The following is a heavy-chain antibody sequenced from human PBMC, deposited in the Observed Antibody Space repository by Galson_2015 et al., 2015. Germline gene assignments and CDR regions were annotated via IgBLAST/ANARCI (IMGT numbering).Heavy chain of an antibody. Sequence: SVKVSCKASGDTFTSDDINWVRQAAGQGLEWMGWTNPNSGNTGYAQKFQGRVTMTRNTSISTAYMELSSLRSEDTAVYYCAREGSATATHQWGQGTLVTVSS. J-gene: IGHJ4*02. CDR1: GDTFTSDD. V-gene: IGHV1-8*01. CDR3: AREGSATATHQ. CDR2: TNPNSGNT. D-gene: IGHD2-15*01.